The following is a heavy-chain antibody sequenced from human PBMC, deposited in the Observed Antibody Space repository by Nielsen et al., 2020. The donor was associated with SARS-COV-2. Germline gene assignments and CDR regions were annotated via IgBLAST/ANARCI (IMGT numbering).Heavy chain of an antibody. V-gene: IGHV3-23*01. CDR1: GFIFSDYK. D-gene: IGHD1-26*01. J-gene: IGHJ4*02. CDR3: AKAGSHSYFDH. CDR2: ISSSGGNT. Sequence: GESLKISCAASGFIFSDYKMNWVRQAPGKGLEWVSAISSSGGNTYYADSVKGRFTISRDNFKNALYLQMNSLRAEDTAVYYCAKAGSHSYFDHWGQGTLVTVSS.